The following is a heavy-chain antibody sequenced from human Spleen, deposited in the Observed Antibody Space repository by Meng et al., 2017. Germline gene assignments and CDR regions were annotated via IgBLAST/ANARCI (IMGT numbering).Heavy chain of an antibody. J-gene: IGHJ4*02. CDR2: IYPGDSDT. CDR3: ARLGTTSYSY. V-gene: IGHV5-51*01. D-gene: IGHD2-2*01. CDR1: GYSFTTYW. Sequence: KVSCKGSGYSFTTYWIGWVRQMPGKGLEWMGMIYPGDSDTRYSPSFQGQVTFSADKSIDTAYLQWSSLKASDTAMYYCARLGTTSYSYWGQGTLVTVSS.